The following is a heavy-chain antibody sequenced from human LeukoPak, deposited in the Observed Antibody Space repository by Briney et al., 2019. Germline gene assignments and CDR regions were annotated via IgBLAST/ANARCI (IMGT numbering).Heavy chain of an antibody. Sequence: SETLSLTCTVSGGSISSSGYYWGWIRQPPGKGLEWIGSIYYSGSTYHNPSLKSRVTISVDTSKNQFSLKLSSVTAADTAMYYCARGKNYYGSGSYYNAKPRPLNWFDPWGQGTLVTVSS. CDR1: GGSISSSGYY. CDR2: IYYSGST. J-gene: IGHJ5*02. V-gene: IGHV4-39*07. D-gene: IGHD3-10*01. CDR3: ARGKNYYGSGSYYNAKPRPLNWFDP.